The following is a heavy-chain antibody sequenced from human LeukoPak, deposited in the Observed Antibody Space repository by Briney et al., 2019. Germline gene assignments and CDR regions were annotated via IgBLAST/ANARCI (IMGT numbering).Heavy chain of an antibody. J-gene: IGHJ4*02. CDR3: ARDRPYSSGWYYFDY. CDR2: ISYDGSNE. D-gene: IGHD6-19*01. Sequence: GGSLRLSCAASGFTFSSYAMHWVRQAPGKGLEWVAVISYDGSNEYYADSVKGRFTISRDNSKNTLYLQMYSLRAEDTAVYYCARDRPYSSGWYYFDYWGQGTLVTVSS. V-gene: IGHV3-30-3*01. CDR1: GFTFSSYA.